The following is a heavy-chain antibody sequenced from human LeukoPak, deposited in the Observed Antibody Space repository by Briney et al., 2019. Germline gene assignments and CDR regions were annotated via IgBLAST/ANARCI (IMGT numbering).Heavy chain of an antibody. V-gene: IGHV5-51*01. CDR1: GYSFTSYW. CDR2: IYPGDSDT. CDR3: ARQGHYDSSGYYYYYYYMDV. J-gene: IGHJ6*03. Sequence: GESLKISCKGSGYSFTSYWIGWVRPMPGKGLEWMGIIYPGDSDTRYSPSFQGQVTISADKSISTAYLQWSSLKASDTAMYYCARQGHYDSSGYYYYYYYMDVWGKGTTVTVSS. D-gene: IGHD3-22*01.